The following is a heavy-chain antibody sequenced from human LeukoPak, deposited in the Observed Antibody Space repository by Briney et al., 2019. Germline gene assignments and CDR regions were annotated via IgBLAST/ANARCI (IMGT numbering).Heavy chain of an antibody. Sequence: SETLSLTCTVSGGSISTGSYYWGWIRQPPGKGLEWIGSIYYSGSTYYNASLKSRVTISVDTSKNQFSLKLSSVTAADTAVYYCARREQHLVHFDYWGQGTLVTVSS. D-gene: IGHD6-13*01. CDR3: ARREQHLVHFDY. V-gene: IGHV4-39*01. J-gene: IGHJ4*02. CDR2: IYYSGST. CDR1: GGSISTGSYY.